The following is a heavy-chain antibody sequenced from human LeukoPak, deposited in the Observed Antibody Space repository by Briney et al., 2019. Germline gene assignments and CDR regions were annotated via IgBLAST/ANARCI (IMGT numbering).Heavy chain of an antibody. J-gene: IGHJ4*02. V-gene: IGHV3-21*01. Sequence: TGESLKISCAASGFTFSSYSMSWVRQAPGKGLEWVSSISSRSGYIYYGDSAKGRFTISRDNAKNSLYLQMSTLRAEDTAVYYCASFDSSGWHYFDYWGQGTLVTVSA. D-gene: IGHD6-19*01. CDR1: GFTFSSYS. CDR3: ASFDSSGWHYFDY. CDR2: ISSRSGYI.